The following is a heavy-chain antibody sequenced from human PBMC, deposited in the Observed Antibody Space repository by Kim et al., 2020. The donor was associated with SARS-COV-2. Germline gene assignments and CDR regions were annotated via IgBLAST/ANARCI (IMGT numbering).Heavy chain of an antibody. Sequence: ASVKVSCKASGYTFSSYSISWVRQAPGQGLEWIGWINLNNGNTNYAQKVQGRVTVTTDTATGTAHMELRSLRADTAVYYCARDARVVGATAIDYWGQGTLVTVSS. CDR3: ARDARVVGATAIDY. V-gene: IGHV1-18*04. J-gene: IGHJ4*02. CDR2: INLNNGNT. CDR1: GYTFSSYS. D-gene: IGHD1-26*01.